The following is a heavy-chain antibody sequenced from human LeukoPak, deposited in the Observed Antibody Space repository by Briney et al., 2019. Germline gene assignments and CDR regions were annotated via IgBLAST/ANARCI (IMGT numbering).Heavy chain of an antibody. CDR3: AREDIAARPVSEY. J-gene: IGHJ4*02. CDR1: GFTFSSYS. D-gene: IGHD6-6*01. Sequence: GGSLRLSCAASGFTFSSYSMNWVRQAPGKGLEWVSSISSSISYIYYADSAKGRFTISRDNAKNSLYLQMNSLRAEDTAVYYCAREDIAARPVSEYWGPGTLVTVSS. V-gene: IGHV3-21*01. CDR2: ISSSISYI.